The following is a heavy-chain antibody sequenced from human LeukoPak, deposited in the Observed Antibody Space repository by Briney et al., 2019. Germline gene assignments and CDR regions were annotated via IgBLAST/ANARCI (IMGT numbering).Heavy chain of an antibody. V-gene: IGHV4-59*01. Sequence: SETLSLTCTVSGGSISSYYWSWIRQPPGKGLEWIGYIYYSGSTNYNPSLKSLVTIPVDTSKNQFSLKLSSVTAADTAVYYCARDGGSYGAVDYWGQGTLVTVSS. J-gene: IGHJ4*02. CDR2: IYYSGST. D-gene: IGHD4-17*01. CDR1: GGSISSYY. CDR3: ARDGGSYGAVDY.